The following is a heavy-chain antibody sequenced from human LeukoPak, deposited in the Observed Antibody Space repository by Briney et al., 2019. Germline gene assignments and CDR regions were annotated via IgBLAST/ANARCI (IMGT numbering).Heavy chain of an antibody. D-gene: IGHD2-2*02. CDR2: SNPSGGST. CDR1: GYTFTSYY. CDR3: ARDQRTHRYSFPGY. J-gene: IGHJ4*02. V-gene: IGHV1-46*01. Sequence: SRKVCCKASGYTFTSYYMDVTPQAAGQRLEGMGRSNPSGGSTSYAQKFQGRVTMTRDTSTSTVYMELSSLRSEDTAVYYCARDQRTHRYSFPGYWGQGTLVTVSS.